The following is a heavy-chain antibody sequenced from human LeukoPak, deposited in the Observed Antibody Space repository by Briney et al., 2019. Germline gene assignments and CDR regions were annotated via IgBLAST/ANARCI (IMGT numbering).Heavy chain of an antibody. V-gene: IGHV1-2*04. J-gene: IGHJ4*02. CDR3: ARGELDGYNAFDY. CDR1: GYTFTGYY. Sequence: ASVKVSCKASGYTFTGYYMHWVRQAPGQGLEWMGWINPNSGGTNYAQKFQGWVTMTRDTSISTAYMELSRLRSDDTAVYYCARGELDGYNAFDYWGQGTLVTVSS. D-gene: IGHD5-24*01. CDR2: INPNSGGT.